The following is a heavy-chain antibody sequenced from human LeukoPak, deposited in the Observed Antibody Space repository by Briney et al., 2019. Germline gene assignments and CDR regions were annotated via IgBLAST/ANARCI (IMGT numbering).Heavy chain of an antibody. CDR2: MNPNSGNT. D-gene: IGHD2-8*01. CDR3: ARRRLPLMNWLDP. Sequence: ASVKVSCKASGYTFTSYDINWVRQATGQGLEWMGWMNPNSGNTGYAQKFQGRVTMTRNTSISTAYMELSSLRSEDTAVYYCARRRLPLMNWLDPWGQGTLVTVSS. J-gene: IGHJ5*02. CDR1: GYTFTSYD. V-gene: IGHV1-8*01.